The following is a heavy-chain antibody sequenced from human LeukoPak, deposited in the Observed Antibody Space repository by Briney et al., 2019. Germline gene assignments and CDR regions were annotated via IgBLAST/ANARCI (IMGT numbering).Heavy chain of an antibody. D-gene: IGHD3-3*01. CDR1: GGSISSYY. CDR3: ARTYYSFWSNYYGY. J-gene: IGHJ4*02. CDR2: IYYSGST. Sequence: PSETLSLTCTVSGGSISSYYWSWIRQPPGKGLEWIGYIYYSGSTNYNPSLKSRVTISVDTSKNQFSLKLSSVTAADTAVYYCARTYYSFWSNYYGYWGQGTLVTVSS. V-gene: IGHV4-59*08.